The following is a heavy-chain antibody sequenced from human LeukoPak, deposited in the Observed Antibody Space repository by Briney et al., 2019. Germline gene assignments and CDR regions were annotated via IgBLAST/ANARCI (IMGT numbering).Heavy chain of an antibody. CDR1: GYTFTSYG. Sequence: GASVKVSCKASGYTFTSYGVSWVRQAPGQGLEWMGWIGAYNGNTHYAPKFQGRVTMTTDTSTSTAYMELRSLRSDDTAVYFCARDVYYNFWDGLDAFDVWGQGTLVTVSS. J-gene: IGHJ3*01. D-gene: IGHD3-3*01. CDR3: ARDVYYNFWDGLDAFDV. V-gene: IGHV1-18*01. CDR2: IGAYNGNT.